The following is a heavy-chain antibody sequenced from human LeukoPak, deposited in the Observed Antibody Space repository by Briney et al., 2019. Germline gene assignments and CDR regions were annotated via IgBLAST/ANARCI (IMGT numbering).Heavy chain of an antibody. CDR3: ARESVVVPAACDY. CDR2: ILYDGSKK. J-gene: IGHJ4*02. D-gene: IGHD2-2*01. Sequence: GGSLRLSCAASGFTFSAYAMHWVRQAPGKGLEWVASILYDGSKKYYGDSVKGRFTISRDNSKNTLYLQMNSLRAEDTAVYYCARESVVVPAACDYWGQGTLVTVSS. CDR1: GFTFSAYA. V-gene: IGHV3-30*03.